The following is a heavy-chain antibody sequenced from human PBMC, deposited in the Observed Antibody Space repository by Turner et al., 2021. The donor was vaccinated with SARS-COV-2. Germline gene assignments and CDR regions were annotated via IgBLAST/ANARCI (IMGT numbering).Heavy chain of an antibody. CDR3: ARVAFYYDSSGYYLDY. V-gene: IGHV1-69*04. J-gene: IGHJ4*02. CDR1: GGTFSSYA. CDR2: IIPILGIA. D-gene: IGHD3-22*01. Sequence: QVQMVQSGAEVKKPGSSVKASCKASGGTFSSYAISWVRQAPGQGLEWMGRIIPILGIANYAQKFQGRVTITADKSTSTAYMELSSLRSEDTAVYYCARVAFYYDSSGYYLDYWGQGTLVTVSS.